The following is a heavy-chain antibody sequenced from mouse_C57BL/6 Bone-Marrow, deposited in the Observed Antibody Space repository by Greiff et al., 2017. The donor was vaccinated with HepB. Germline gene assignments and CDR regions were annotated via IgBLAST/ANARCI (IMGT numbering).Heavy chain of an antibody. V-gene: IGHV5-16*01. Sequence: DVKLVESEGGLVQPGSSMKLSCTASGFTFSDYYMAWVRQVPEKGLEWVANSNYDGSSTYYLDSLKSRFIISRDNAKNILYLQMSSLKSEDTATYYCARVLNCFYAMDYWGQGTSVTVSS. J-gene: IGHJ4*01. CDR2: SNYDGSST. CDR3: ARVLNCFYAMDY. CDR1: GFTFSDYY. D-gene: IGHD4-1*01.